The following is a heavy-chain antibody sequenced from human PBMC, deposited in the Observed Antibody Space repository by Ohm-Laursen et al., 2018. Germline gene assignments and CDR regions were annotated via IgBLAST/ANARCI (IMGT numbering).Heavy chain of an antibody. Sequence: SLRLSCSASGFTFSGYAMSWVRQGPEKGLEWVSVATGSGRGAYDTDSVKGRFTISRDNSKNTLYLQVSSLEAEDTAVYYFAKGERGHCSSTTCSGRLVFDYWGQGTLVTVSS. V-gene: IGHV3-23*01. CDR3: AKGERGHCSSTTCSGRLVFDY. J-gene: IGHJ4*02. CDR1: GFTFSGYA. CDR2: ATGSGRGA. D-gene: IGHD2-2*01.